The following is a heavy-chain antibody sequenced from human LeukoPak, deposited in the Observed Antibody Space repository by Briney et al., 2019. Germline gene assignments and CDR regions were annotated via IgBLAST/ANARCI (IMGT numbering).Heavy chain of an antibody. Sequence: SETLSLTCTFSGGSISSYYWSWIRQPPGKGLEWIGYIYYSGSTSYNPSLRSRVTISVDTSKNQFSLKLYSVTAADTAVYYCARAGTLQSNPSAFDIWGQGTMVTVSS. D-gene: IGHD5-24*01. J-gene: IGHJ3*02. CDR3: ARAGTLQSNPSAFDI. CDR2: IYYSGST. CDR1: GGSISSYY. V-gene: IGHV4-59*01.